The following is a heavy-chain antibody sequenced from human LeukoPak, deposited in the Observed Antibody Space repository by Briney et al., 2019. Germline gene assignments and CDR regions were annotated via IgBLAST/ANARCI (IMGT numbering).Heavy chain of an antibody. CDR1: GFTFSSYS. Sequence: GGSLRLSCAASGFTFSSYSMNWVRQAPGKGLEWVSSISSSSSYIYYADSVKGRFTISRDNAKNSLYLQMNSLRAEDTAVYYCAKDFSQYGGLYYFDYWGQGTLVTVSS. V-gene: IGHV3-21*04. J-gene: IGHJ4*02. D-gene: IGHD3/OR15-3a*01. CDR3: AKDFSQYGGLYYFDY. CDR2: ISSSSSYI.